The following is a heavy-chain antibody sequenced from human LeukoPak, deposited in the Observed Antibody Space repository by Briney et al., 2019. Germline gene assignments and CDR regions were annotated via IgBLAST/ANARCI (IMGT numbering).Heavy chain of an antibody. D-gene: IGHD3-9*01. CDR1: GFTFSSYG. CDR3: AKDPYILTGYYDDY. V-gene: IGHV3-30*18. CDR2: ISYDGSNK. J-gene: IGHJ4*02. Sequence: GGSLRLSCAASGFTFSSYGMHWVRQAPGKGLEWVAVISYDGSNKYYADSVKGRFTISRDNAKNSLYLQMNSLRAEDTAVYYCAKDPYILTGYYDDYWGQGTLVTVSS.